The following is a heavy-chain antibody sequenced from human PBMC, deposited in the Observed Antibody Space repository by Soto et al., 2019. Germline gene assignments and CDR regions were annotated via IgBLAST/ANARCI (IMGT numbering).Heavy chain of an antibody. CDR2: INSGSTSV. V-gene: IGHV3-48*01. J-gene: IGHJ4*02. D-gene: IGHD3-22*01. Sequence: EVQLVESGGGLVQPGGSLRLSCVASGFIFNSYSMNWVRQAPGKGLEWISYINSGSTSVFYADSVKGRFTISRDNAKNSLYLQMNSLRAEDTAVYYWGSSASPDAYWGQGTLVTVSS. CDR1: GFIFNSYS. CDR3: GSSASPDAY.